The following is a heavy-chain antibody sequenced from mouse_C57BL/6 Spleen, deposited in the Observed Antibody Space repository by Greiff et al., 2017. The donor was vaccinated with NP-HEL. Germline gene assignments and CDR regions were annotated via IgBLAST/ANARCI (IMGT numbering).Heavy chain of an antibody. Sequence: EVQLQESGPGLVKPSQSLSLTCSVTGYSITSGYYWNWIRQFPGNKLEWMGYISYDGSNNYNPSLKNRISITRDTSKNQFFLKLNSVTTEDTATYYCASWDDKVGFAYWGQGTLVTVSA. D-gene: IGHD4-1*01. CDR1: GYSITSGYY. CDR3: ASWDDKVGFAY. CDR2: ISYDGSN. V-gene: IGHV3-6*01. J-gene: IGHJ3*01.